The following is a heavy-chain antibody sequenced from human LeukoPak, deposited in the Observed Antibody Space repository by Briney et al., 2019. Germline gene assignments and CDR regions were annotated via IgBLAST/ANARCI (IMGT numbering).Heavy chain of an antibody. V-gene: IGHV4-59*08. J-gene: IGHJ6*02. D-gene: IGHD6-19*01. CDR1: GGSISSYY. Sequence: SETLSLTCTVSGGSISSYYWSWIRQPPGKGLEWIGYIYYSGSTNYNPSLKSRVTISLDTSKQQFSLRLTSVSAADTAAYYCARLSGPSGGPVSFFGLDVWGQGTTVAVSS. CDR3: ARLSGPSGGPVSFFGLDV. CDR2: IYYSGST.